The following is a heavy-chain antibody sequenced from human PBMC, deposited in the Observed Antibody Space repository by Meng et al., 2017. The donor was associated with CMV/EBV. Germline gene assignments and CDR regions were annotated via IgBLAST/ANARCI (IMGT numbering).Heavy chain of an antibody. CDR1: FSLRTSGVG. CDR3: AHSVKDFGVNHYFDY. CDR2: IYWNDDK. Sequence: FSLRTSGVGVGWTRQPPGKALEWLALIYWNDDKRYSPSLKSRLTITKDTSKNQVVLTMTNMDPVDTATYYCAHSVKDFGVNHYFDYWGQGTLVTVSS. V-gene: IGHV2-5*01. J-gene: IGHJ4*02. D-gene: IGHD3-3*01.